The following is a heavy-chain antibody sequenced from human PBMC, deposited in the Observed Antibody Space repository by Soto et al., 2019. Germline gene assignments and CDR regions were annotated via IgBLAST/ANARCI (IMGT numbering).Heavy chain of an antibody. J-gene: IGHJ4*02. CDR2: ISYDGSNK. D-gene: IGHD6-19*01. V-gene: IGHV3-30*18. CDR1: GFTFSSYG. CDR3: AKAMAVAGTGFDY. Sequence: GGSLRLSCAASGFTFSSYGMHWVRQAPGKGLEWVAVISYDGSNKYYADSVKGRFTISRDNSKNTLYLQMNSLRAEDTAVYYCAKAMAVAGTGFDYWGQGTLVTVSS.